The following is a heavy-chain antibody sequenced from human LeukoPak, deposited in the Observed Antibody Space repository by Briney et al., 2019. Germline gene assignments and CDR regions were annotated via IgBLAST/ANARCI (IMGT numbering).Heavy chain of an antibody. V-gene: IGHV3-7*01. D-gene: IGHD3-3*01. CDR3: ARGKYDFWSGYYNLGDYFDY. Sequence: GGSLRLSCAASGFTFSSYWVSWVRQAPGKGLEWVANIKQDGSEKYYVDSVKGRFTISRDNAKNSLYLQMNSLRAEDTAVYYCARGKYDFWSGYYNLGDYFDYWGQGTLVTVSS. CDR1: GFTFSSYW. CDR2: IKQDGSEK. J-gene: IGHJ4*02.